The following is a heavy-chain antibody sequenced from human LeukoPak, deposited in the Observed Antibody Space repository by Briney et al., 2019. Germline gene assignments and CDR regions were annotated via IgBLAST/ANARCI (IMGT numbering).Heavy chain of an antibody. Sequence: GGSLRLSCAASGFTFSSYGMHWVRQAPGKGLEWVAVISYDGSNKYYADSVKGRSTISRDNSKNTLYLQMNSLRAEDTAVYYCTKGDRKDTVTKYYYYGMDVWGQGSTVTVSS. CDR3: TKGDRKDTVTKYYYYGMDV. CDR2: ISYDGSNK. V-gene: IGHV3-30*18. D-gene: IGHD4-17*01. CDR1: GFTFSSYG. J-gene: IGHJ6*02.